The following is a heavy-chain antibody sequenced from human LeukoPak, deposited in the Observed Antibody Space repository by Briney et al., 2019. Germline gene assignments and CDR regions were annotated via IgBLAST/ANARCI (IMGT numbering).Heavy chain of an antibody. J-gene: IGHJ4*02. CDR1: GGSISNYY. CDR2: IYHSGST. D-gene: IGHD2-15*01. V-gene: IGHV4-59*01. Sequence: SETLSLTCTVSGGSISNYYWSWIRQPPGKGLEWIGYIYHSGSTNYNPSLKSRVTISVDTSKNQFSLKLSSVTAADTAVYYCARDARYCSGGSCYPFDYWGQGTLVTVSS. CDR3: ARDARYCSGGSCYPFDY.